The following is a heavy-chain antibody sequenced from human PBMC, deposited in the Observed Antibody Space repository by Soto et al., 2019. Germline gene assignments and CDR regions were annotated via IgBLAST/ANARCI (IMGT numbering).Heavy chain of an antibody. V-gene: IGHV5-51*01. Sequence: ESLKISCKGSGYSFTSYWIGWVRQMPGKGLGWMGIIYPGDSDTRYSPSFQGQVTISADKSISTAYLQWSSLKASDTAMYYCARRAAAAFDAFDIWGQGTMVTV. J-gene: IGHJ3*02. CDR3: ARRAAAAFDAFDI. CDR2: IYPGDSDT. CDR1: GYSFTSYW. D-gene: IGHD6-13*01.